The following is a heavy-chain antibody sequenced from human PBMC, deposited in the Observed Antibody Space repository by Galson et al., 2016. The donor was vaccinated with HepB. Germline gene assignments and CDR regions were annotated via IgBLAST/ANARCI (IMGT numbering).Heavy chain of an antibody. J-gene: IGHJ4*02. CDR3: ARERSYSGRDY. CDR1: GFTFTRYW. D-gene: IGHD1-26*01. Sequence: SLRLSCAASGFTFTRYWMSWVRQAPGKGLEWVANIKPDGREKNYVDSVKGRFTISIDNAKNSLYLQMNSLRVEDTAVYYCARERSYSGRDYWGQGTLVTVSS. V-gene: IGHV3-7*03. CDR2: IKPDGREK.